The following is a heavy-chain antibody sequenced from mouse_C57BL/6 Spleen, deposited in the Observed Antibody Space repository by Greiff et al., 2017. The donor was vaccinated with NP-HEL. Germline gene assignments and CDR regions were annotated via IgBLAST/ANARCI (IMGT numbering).Heavy chain of an antibody. D-gene: IGHD1-1*01. CDR3: ARSPYYGGLYWYFDV. CDR2: INPNNGGT. J-gene: IGHJ1*03. V-gene: IGHV1-22*01. CDR1: GYTFTDYN. Sequence: VQLQQSGPELVKPGASVKMSCKASGYTFTDYNMHWVKQSHGKSLEWIGYINPNNGGTSYIQKFKGKATLTVNKSSSTAYMELRSLTSEDSAVYYCARSPYYGGLYWYFDVWGTGTTVTVSS.